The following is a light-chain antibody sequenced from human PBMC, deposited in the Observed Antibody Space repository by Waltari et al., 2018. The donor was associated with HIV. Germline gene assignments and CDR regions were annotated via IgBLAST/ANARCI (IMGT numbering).Light chain of an antibody. CDR1: QDIGSS. Sequence: DIRMTQSPSSLSASVGDRITITCRAIQDIGSSLAWYQQMPGTIPKLLIFSASSLQSGVSSRFSGSGSGTYFTLTISSLQPEDVATYFCQKYNSAPHTFGQGTRVEI. V-gene: IGKV1-27*01. CDR3: QKYNSAPHT. CDR2: SAS. J-gene: IGKJ1*01.